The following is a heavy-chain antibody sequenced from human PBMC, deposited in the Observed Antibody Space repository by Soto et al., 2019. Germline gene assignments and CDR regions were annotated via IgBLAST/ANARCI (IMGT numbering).Heavy chain of an antibody. CDR2: IRSKTDGGTT. D-gene: IGHD3-22*01. V-gene: IGHV3-15*07. Sequence: PGGSLRLSCADSGFTFSKAWMNWVRQAPGKGLEWVGRIRSKTDGGTTDYAAPVKGRFTISRDDSKNTVYLQMNSLKTEDTAVYYCARDQLYYNDFSGRPLNAFAVWGQGTMVTVSS. J-gene: IGHJ3*01. CDR3: ARDQLYYNDFSGRPLNAFAV. CDR1: GFTFSKAW.